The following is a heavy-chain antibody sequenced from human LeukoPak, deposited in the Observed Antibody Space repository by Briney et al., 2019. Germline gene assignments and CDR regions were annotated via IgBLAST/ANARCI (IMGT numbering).Heavy chain of an antibody. Sequence: SETLSLTCTVSGGSISSGSYYWSWIRQPAGKGLGWIGRIYTSGSTNYNPSLKSRVTISVDTSKNQFSLKLSSVTAADTAVYYCAREYYDSSGYYTGDYWGQGTLVTVSS. D-gene: IGHD3-22*01. V-gene: IGHV4-61*02. CDR2: IYTSGST. CDR1: GGSISSGSYY. CDR3: AREYYDSSGYYTGDY. J-gene: IGHJ4*02.